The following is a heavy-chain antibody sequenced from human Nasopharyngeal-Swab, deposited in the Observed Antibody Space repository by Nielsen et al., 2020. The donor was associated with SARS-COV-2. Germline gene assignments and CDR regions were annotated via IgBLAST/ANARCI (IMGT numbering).Heavy chain of an antibody. J-gene: IGHJ3*02. CDR3: ARALRWGAFDI. Sequence: GESLKISCAASGFTFSNYAMNWVRQAPGKGLEWVSSITSSGSHIYYADSVRGRFTISRDNAKNSLYLQVSSLRAEDAAVYYCARALRWGAFDIWGQGTMVTVSS. D-gene: IGHD4-23*01. CDR1: GFTFSNYA. V-gene: IGHV3-21*01. CDR2: ITSSGSHI.